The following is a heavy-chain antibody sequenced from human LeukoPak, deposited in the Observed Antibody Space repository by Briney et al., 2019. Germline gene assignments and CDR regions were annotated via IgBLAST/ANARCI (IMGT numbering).Heavy chain of an antibody. CDR2: ISYDGSNK. CDR3: AKALRRIGVATITANDY. CDR1: GFTFSSYG. Sequence: PGGSLRLSCAASGFTFSSYGMHWVRQAPGKGLEWVAVISYDGSNKYYADSVKGRFTISRDNSKNTLYLQMNSLRAEDTAVYYCAKALRRIGVATITANDYWGQGTLVTVSS. V-gene: IGHV3-30*18. J-gene: IGHJ4*02. D-gene: IGHD5-12*01.